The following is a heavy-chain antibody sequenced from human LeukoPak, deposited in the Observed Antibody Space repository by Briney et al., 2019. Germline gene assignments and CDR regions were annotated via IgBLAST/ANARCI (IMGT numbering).Heavy chain of an antibody. CDR2: INPNSGGT. CDR1: GYTFTGYY. V-gene: IGHV1-2*02. D-gene: IGHD3-22*01. CDR3: ARDYDSSGYHDY. Sequence: ASVKVSCKASGYTFTGYYIHWVRQAPGQGLEWMGWINPNSGGTNYAQKVQGRVTMTRDTSISTAYMELSRLRSDDTAVYYCARDYDSSGYHDYWGQGTLVTVSS. J-gene: IGHJ4*02.